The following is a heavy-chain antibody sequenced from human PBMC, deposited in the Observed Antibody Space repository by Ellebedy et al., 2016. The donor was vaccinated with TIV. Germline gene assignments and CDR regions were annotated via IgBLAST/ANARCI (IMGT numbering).Heavy chain of an antibody. CDR2: MNPNSGKT. V-gene: IGHV1-8*01. D-gene: IGHD3-10*01. CDR3: ARGFDGSGSYYYYGMDV. J-gene: IGHJ6*02. Sequence: AASVKVSCKASGYTFTSYDINWVRQASGQGLEWMGWMNPNSGKTGYAQKFQGRVTMTRNTSISTAYMELSSLRSEDTAVYYCARGFDGSGSYYYYGMDVWGQGTRVTVSS. CDR1: GYTFTSYD.